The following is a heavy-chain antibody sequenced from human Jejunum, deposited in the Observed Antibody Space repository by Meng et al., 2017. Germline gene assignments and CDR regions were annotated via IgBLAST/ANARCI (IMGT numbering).Heavy chain of an antibody. Sequence: QVQLVQSGTEGKKPGASVKVSCKASGYTFTNYGISWVRQAPGQGLEWMAWITAFNGLSTYTQKLQGRVTVATDSSTNTAYMELTNLTSDDTAVYYCARDEDGTAMFYWGQGTLVTVSS. D-gene: IGHD5-18*01. J-gene: IGHJ4*02. V-gene: IGHV1-18*01. CDR1: GYTFTNYG. CDR2: ITAFNGLS. CDR3: ARDEDGTAMFY.